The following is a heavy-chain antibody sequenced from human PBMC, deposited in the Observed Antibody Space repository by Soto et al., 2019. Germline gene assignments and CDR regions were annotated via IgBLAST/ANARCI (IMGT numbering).Heavy chain of an antibody. D-gene: IGHD3-10*01. V-gene: IGHV1-46*01. J-gene: IGHJ5*02. CDR1: GYTFTSYY. Sequence: ASVKVSCKASGYTFTSYYMHWVRQAPGQGLEWMGIINPSGGSTSYAQKFQGRVTMTRDTSTSTVYMELSSLRSEDTAVYYCVRDPTDVLLWFGEPTPPPLNWFDPWGQGTLVTVSS. CDR3: VRDPTDVLLWFGEPTPPPLNWFDP. CDR2: INPSGGST.